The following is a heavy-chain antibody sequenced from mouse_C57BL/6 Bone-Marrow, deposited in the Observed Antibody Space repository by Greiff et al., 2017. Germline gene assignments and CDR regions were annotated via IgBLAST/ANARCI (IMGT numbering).Heavy chain of an antibody. CDR1: GYTFTSYW. V-gene: IGHV1-52*01. J-gene: IGHJ4*01. Sequence: QVQLQQSGAELVRPGSSVTLSCKASGYTFTSYWMHWVKQRPIQGLEWIGNINPSDSETHYNQKFKDKATLTVDKSSSTAYMQLSSLTSEDSAVYYCARLAGAMDYWGQGTSVTVSS. CDR2: INPSDSET. CDR3: ARLAGAMDY.